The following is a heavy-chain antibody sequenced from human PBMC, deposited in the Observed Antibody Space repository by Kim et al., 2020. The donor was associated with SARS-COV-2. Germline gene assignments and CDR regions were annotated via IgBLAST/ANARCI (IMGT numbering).Heavy chain of an antibody. D-gene: IGHD6-13*01. V-gene: IGHV3-21*01. J-gene: IGHJ4*01. CDR3: ARDLVAAALDD. CDR2: YI. Sequence: YIYYADSVKGRFTISRDNAKNSLYLQMNSLRVEDTALYYCARDLVAAALDDWGQGTLVTVSS.